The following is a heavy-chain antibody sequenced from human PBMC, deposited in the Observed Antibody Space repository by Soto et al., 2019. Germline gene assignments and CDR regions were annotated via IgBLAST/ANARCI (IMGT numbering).Heavy chain of an antibody. CDR1: GFTFSEYA. Sequence: GGSMRLSCAASGFTFSEYAMRWVRKAPGKGLEWVSVIGGDGGSPNYADSVKGRFTVSRDNSKSTLYLQMDSLRAEDTAVYFCAKDSIDLNGIDDPSDILSQGTMVTVFS. CDR2: IGGDGGSP. D-gene: IGHD2-15*01. V-gene: IGHV3-23*01. J-gene: IGHJ3*02. CDR3: AKDSIDLNGIDDPSDI.